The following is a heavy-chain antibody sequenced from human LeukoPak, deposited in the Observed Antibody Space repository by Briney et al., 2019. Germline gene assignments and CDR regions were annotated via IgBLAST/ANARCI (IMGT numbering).Heavy chain of an antibody. J-gene: IGHJ5*02. CDR1: GFTFSSYA. D-gene: IGHD6-13*01. V-gene: IGHV3-30-3*01. CDR2: ISYDGSNK. CDR3: ARGRYSSSWYFNWFDP. Sequence: GRSLRLSCAASGFTFSSYAMHWVRQAPGKGLEWVAVISYDGSNKYYADSVKGRFTISRDNSKNTLYLQMNSLRAEDTAVYYCARGRYSSSWYFNWFDPWGQGTLVTVSS.